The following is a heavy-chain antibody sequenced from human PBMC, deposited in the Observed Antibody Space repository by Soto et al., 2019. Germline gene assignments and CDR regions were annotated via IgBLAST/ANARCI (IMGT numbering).Heavy chain of an antibody. J-gene: IGHJ4*02. CDR1: GFTFSTYT. D-gene: IGHD2-2*01. V-gene: IGHV3-21*01. Sequence: GGSLRLSCAASGFTFSTYTMNWVRQAPGKGLEWVSSISSSSNYIYYADSVKGRFTISRDNAKNSLYLQMNSLRAEDTAVYYCARAGCSSTSCIGYWGQGTLVTVSS. CDR2: ISSSSNYI. CDR3: ARAGCSSTSCIGY.